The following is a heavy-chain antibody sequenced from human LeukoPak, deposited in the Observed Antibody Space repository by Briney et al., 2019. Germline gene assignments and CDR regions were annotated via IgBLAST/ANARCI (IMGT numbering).Heavy chain of an antibody. CDR1: GCTFSDHW. CDR2: INEDGSAK. CDR3: AKAVDVADY. V-gene: IGHV3-7*03. D-gene: IGHD3-10*02. Sequence: GGSLRLSCVASGCTFSDHWMSWVRQPPGKGREWVANINEDGSAKFYADSVKGRFTISRKNTKNSVFLQINSLAHDETAVYYCAKAVDVADYWGQGSLGTVSP. J-gene: IGHJ4*02.